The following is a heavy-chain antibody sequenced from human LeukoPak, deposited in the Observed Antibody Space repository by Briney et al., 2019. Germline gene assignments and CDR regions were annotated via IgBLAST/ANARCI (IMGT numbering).Heavy chain of an antibody. D-gene: IGHD3-22*01. J-gene: IGHJ4*02. CDR3: ARGYYYDSSGYYRVTNYFDY. CDR2: INPSGGST. V-gene: IGHV1-46*01. Sequence: GASVKVSCKASGYTFTSYDINWVRQATGQGLEWMGIINPSGGSTSYAQKFQGRVTMTRDTSTSTVYMELSSLRSEDTAVYYCARGYYYDSSGYYRVTNYFDYWGQGTLVTVSS. CDR1: GYTFTSYD.